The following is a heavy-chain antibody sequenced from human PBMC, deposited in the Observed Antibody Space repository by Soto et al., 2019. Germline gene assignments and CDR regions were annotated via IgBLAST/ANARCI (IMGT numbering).Heavy chain of an antibody. D-gene: IGHD6-6*01. Sequence: QVQLVESGGGVVQPGRSLRLSCAASGFTFSSYAMHWVRQAPGKGLEWGAVISYDGSNKYYADSVKGRFTISRDNSKNTLYLQMNSLRAEDTAVYYCARDRSSDYFDYWGQGTLVTVSS. CDR2: ISYDGSNK. V-gene: IGHV3-30-3*01. J-gene: IGHJ4*02. CDR3: ARDRSSDYFDY. CDR1: GFTFSSYA.